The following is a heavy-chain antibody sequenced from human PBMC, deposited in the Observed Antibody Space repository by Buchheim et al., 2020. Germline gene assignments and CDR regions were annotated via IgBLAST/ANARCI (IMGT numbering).Heavy chain of an antibody. CDR3: ARTRSEPYRLYLDY. J-gene: IGHJ4*02. CDR2: IYWDDDK. D-gene: IGHD2-8*01. V-gene: IGHV2-5*02. CDR1: GFSLSTSGVG. Sequence: QITLKESGPTLVKPTQTLTLTCTFSGFSLSTSGVGVGWIRQPPGKALEWLALIYWDDDKRYSPSLKTRLTLTKDTSQNQVALTMTNMDPVDTATYYCARTRSEPYRLYLDYWGQGTL.